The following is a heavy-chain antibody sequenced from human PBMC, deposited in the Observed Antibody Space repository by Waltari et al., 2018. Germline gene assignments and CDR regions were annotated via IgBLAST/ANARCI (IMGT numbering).Heavy chain of an antibody. V-gene: IGHV3-23*01. CDR3: ARRPCRDGNCYMDH. D-gene: IGHD2-15*01. CDR1: GFTFSSDD. Sequence: EVQLLESGGGLVQPGGSLRLSCAASGFTFSSDDMNWVRQAPGKGLEWVSYITNSGGRTYHADSVKGRFTISRDNSKNMLYLQMNSLRAEDTAVYYCARRPCRDGNCYMDHWGQGTLVTVSS. J-gene: IGHJ4*02. CDR2: ITNSGGRT.